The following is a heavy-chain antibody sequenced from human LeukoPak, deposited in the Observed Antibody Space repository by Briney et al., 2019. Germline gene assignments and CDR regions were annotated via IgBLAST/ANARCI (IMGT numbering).Heavy chain of an antibody. D-gene: IGHD1-26*01. CDR3: ARGIEGATYFDY. J-gene: IGHJ4*02. V-gene: IGHV4-34*01. Sequence: PSETLSLTCAVYGGSFSGYYWSWIRQPPGKGLEWIGEINHSGSTNYNPSLKSRVTISVDTSKNQFFLKLSSVTAADTAVYYCARGIEGATYFDYWGQGTLVTVSS. CDR2: INHSGST. CDR1: GGSFSGYY.